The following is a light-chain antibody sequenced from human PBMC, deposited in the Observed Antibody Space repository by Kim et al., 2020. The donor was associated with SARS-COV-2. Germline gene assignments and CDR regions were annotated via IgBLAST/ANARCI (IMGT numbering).Light chain of an antibody. CDR1: QSVLYSSNNKNY. J-gene: IGKJ3*01. Sequence: DIVMTQSPDSLAVSLGGRATINCKSSQSVLYSSNNKNYLAWYQQKPGQPPKLLIYWASTRESGVPDRFSGSGSGTDFTLTISSLQAEDVAVYYCQQYNSLYTFGPGTKVDIK. CDR2: WAS. CDR3: QQYNSLYT. V-gene: IGKV4-1*01.